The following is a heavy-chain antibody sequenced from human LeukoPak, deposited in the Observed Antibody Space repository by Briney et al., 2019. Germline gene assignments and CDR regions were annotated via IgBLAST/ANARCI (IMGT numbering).Heavy chain of an antibody. D-gene: IGHD6-19*01. Sequence: GGSLRLSCAGSGFSFSRYAMSWVRQAPGKGLEWVAGINDRSATFHADSVKGRFGISRDNSENKLYLEMNSLRAEDTAIYYCAKADVSGWYGTFDYWGQGILVTVSS. CDR2: INDRSAT. V-gene: IGHV3-23*01. J-gene: IGHJ4*02. CDR3: AKADVSGWYGTFDY. CDR1: GFSFSRYA.